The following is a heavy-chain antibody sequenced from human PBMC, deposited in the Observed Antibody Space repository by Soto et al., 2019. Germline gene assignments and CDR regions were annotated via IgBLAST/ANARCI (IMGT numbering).Heavy chain of an antibody. J-gene: IGHJ5*02. CDR3: ANDGVGYSSSLLFGP. V-gene: IGHV3-30*18. CDR1: GFTFSSYG. Sequence: QVQLVESGGGVVQPGRSLRLSCAASGFTFSSYGMHWVRQAPGKGLEWVAVISYDGSNKYYADSVKGRFTISRDNSKNTLYLQMNSLRAEDTAVYYCANDGVGYSSSLLFGPWGQGTLVTVSS. CDR2: ISYDGSNK. D-gene: IGHD6-13*01.